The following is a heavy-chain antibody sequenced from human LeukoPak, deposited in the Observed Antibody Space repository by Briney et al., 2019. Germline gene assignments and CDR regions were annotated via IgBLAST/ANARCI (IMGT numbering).Heavy chain of an antibody. J-gene: IGHJ4*02. V-gene: IGHV3-23*01. Sequence: PGGSLRLSCAASGFTFSSYAMSWVRQAPGKGLEWVSAINGSGGSTYYADSMKGRFTISRDNSKNTLYLQMNSLRAEDTAVYYCARGDTALDYWGQGTLVTVSS. CDR2: INGSGGST. CDR3: ARGDTALDY. D-gene: IGHD5-18*01. CDR1: GFTFSSYA.